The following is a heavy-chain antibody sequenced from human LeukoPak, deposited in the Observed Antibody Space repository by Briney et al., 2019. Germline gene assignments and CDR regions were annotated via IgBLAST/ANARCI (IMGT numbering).Heavy chain of an antibody. J-gene: IGHJ5*02. V-gene: IGHV4-31*03. CDR1: GGSISSGGYY. CDR3: ARDQGVNWFDP. D-gene: IGHD3-16*01. Sequence: SETLSLTSTVSGGSISSGGYYWSWIRQHPGKGLEWIGYIYYSGSTYYNPSLKSRVTISVDTSKNQFSLKLSSVTAADTAVYYCARDQGVNWFDPWGQGTLVTVSS. CDR2: IYYSGST.